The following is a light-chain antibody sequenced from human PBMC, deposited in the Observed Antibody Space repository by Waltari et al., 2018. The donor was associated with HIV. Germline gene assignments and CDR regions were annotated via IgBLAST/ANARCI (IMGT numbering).Light chain of an antibody. V-gene: IGKV1-17*02. CDR2: SAS. J-gene: IGKJ4*01. Sequence: DIQMTQSPSSLSASIGERVTITCRASQAVSDDLGWYQQTPGEATRRLIYSASSVENGVPSRFSGSRAGEDFTLTITNLQPEDCATYYCLQHHSYPLTFGGGTKVEI. CDR1: QAVSDD. CDR3: LQHHSYPLT.